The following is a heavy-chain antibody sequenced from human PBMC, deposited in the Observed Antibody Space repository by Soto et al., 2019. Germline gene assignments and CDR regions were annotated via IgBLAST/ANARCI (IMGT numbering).Heavy chain of an antibody. V-gene: IGHV3-23*01. CDR3: ARASYYYDSSGYKYYFDY. CDR2: ISGSGGST. Sequence: GGSLRLSCAASGFTFSSYAMSWVRQAPGKGLEWVSAISGSGGSTYYADSVKGRFTISRDNAKNSLYLQMNSLRAEDTAVYYCARASYYYDSSGYKYYFDYWSQGTLVTVSS. J-gene: IGHJ4*02. D-gene: IGHD3-22*01. CDR1: GFTFSSYA.